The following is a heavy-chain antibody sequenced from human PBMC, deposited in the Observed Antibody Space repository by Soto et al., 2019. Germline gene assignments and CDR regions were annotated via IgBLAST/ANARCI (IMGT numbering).Heavy chain of an antibody. D-gene: IGHD2-2*01. CDR2: ISYDGSDK. J-gene: IGHJ4*02. CDR3: GAGQYLSDS. CDR1: GFTFSSYG. V-gene: IGHV3-30*03. Sequence: QVQLVESGGGVVQPGRSLRLSCAASGFTFSSYGMHWVRQAPGKGLEWVALISYDGSDKYYADSVKGRFTISRDNSKNTLYVQMNSLRVEDTAVYYCGAGQYLSDSWGQGTLVTVSS.